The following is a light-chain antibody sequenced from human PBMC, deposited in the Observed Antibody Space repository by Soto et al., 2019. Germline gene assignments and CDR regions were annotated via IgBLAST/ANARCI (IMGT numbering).Light chain of an antibody. CDR3: QTWGTGVV. V-gene: IGLV4-69*02. CDR2: VNIDGSH. J-gene: IGLJ2*01. CDR1: GGHSGYI. Sequence: QTVVTQSPSASASLGASVKLTCTLSGGHSGYIIAWHQQRPEEGPRYLMKVNIDGSHIRGDGIPDRFSGSTSGADHFLTISSLQSEDEADYYCQTWGTGVVFGGGTKLTVL.